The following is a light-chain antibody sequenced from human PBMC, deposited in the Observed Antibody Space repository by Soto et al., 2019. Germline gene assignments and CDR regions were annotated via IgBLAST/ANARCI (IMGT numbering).Light chain of an antibody. Sequence: DIVMTQSPLSLPVTPGEPASISCRSSQSLLHSDGDNYLEWYLQKPGNSPQLLIYLGSTRASGVPDRFSGSGSGTDFTLQISRVEAEDVGVYYCMQSLQTWTFGQGTKVEI. J-gene: IGKJ1*01. CDR1: QSLLHSDGDNY. V-gene: IGKV2-28*01. CDR2: LGS. CDR3: MQSLQTWT.